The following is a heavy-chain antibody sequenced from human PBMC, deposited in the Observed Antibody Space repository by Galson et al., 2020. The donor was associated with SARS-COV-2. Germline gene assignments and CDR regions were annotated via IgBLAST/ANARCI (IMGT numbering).Heavy chain of an antibody. Sequence: GESLKISCAASGFTFSSYAMHWVRQAPGKGLEWVAVISYDGSNKNYADSVKGRFTISRDNSKNTLYLQMNSLRAEDTAVYYCASPLSGSDHPPAGYWGQGPLVTVAS. CDR3: ASPLSGSDHPPAGY. CDR2: ISYDGSNK. D-gene: IGHD1-26*01. CDR1: GFTFSSYA. J-gene: IGHJ4*02. V-gene: IGHV3-30-3*01.